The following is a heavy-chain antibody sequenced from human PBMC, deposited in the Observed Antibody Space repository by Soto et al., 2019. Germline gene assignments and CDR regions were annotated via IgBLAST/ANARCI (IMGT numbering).Heavy chain of an antibody. D-gene: IGHD2-2*01. CDR3: ARDRVPSAPDYYYYYGMDV. CDR1: GFTFSSYG. Sequence: QVQLVESGGGVVQPGRSLRLSCAASGFTFSSYGMHWVRQAPGKGLEWVAFIWYDGSNKYYADSVKGRFTISRDNSKNTLYLQMNSLRAEDTAVYYCARDRVPSAPDYYYYYGMDVWGQGTTVTVSS. CDR2: IWYDGSNK. J-gene: IGHJ6*02. V-gene: IGHV3-33*01.